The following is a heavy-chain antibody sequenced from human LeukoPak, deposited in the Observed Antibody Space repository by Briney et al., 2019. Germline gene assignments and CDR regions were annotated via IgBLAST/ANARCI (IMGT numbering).Heavy chain of an antibody. CDR2: ISYDGSNK. D-gene: IGHD5-24*01. CDR1: GFTFSSYA. V-gene: IGHV3-30*04. J-gene: IGHJ4*02. Sequence: GGSLRLSCAASGFTFSSYAMHWVRQAPGKGLEWVAVISYDGSNKYYADSVKGRFTISRDSSKNTLYLQMNSLRAEDTAVYYCARDPRWLQLEFDPYYFDYWGQGTLVTVSS. CDR3: ARDPRWLQLEFDPYYFDY.